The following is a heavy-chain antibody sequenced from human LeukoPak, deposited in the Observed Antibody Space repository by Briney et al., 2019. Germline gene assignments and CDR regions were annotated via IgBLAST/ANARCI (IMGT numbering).Heavy chain of an antibody. J-gene: IGHJ3*02. D-gene: IGHD2-2*01. CDR2: IIPILGIA. Sequence: SVKVSCKASGGTFSSYAISGVRQAPGQGLEWMGRIIPILGIANYAQKFQGRVTITADKSTSTAYMELSSLRSEDTAVYYCAKLRERGRRGVPEAFDIWGQGTMVTVSS. CDR1: GGTFSSYA. V-gene: IGHV1-69*04. CDR3: AKLRERGRRGVPEAFDI.